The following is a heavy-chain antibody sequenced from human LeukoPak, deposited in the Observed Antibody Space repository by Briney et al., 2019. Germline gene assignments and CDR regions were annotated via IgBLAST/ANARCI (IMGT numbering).Heavy chain of an antibody. Sequence: PGGSLRLSCAASGFTFSSYAMSWVRQAPGKGLEWVSAISGSGGSTYYADSVKGRFTISRDNSKNTLYLQMNSLRAEDTAVYYCAKDWVLTYYDFWSGYFDYWGQGTLVTVSS. J-gene: IGHJ4*02. V-gene: IGHV3-23*01. D-gene: IGHD3-3*01. CDR3: AKDWVLTYYDFWSGYFDY. CDR1: GFTFSSYA. CDR2: ISGSGGST.